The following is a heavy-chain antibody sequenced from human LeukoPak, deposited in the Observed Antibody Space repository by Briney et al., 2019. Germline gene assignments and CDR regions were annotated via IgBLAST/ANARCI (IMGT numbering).Heavy chain of an antibody. CDR2: MNPNSGNT. CDR3: AREHSSSWTPPDY. CDR1: GYTFTSYD. J-gene: IGHJ4*02. V-gene: IGHV1-8*01. D-gene: IGHD6-13*01. Sequence: ASVKVSCKASGYTFTSYDINWVRQAIGQGLEWMGWMNPNSGNTGYAQKFQGRVTMTRNTSISTAYMELSSLRSEDTAVYYCAREHSSSWTPPDYWGQGTLVTVSS.